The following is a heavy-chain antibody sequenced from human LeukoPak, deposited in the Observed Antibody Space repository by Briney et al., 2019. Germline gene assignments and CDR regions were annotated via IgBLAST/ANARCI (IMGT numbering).Heavy chain of an antibody. Sequence: GGSLRLSRAASGFTFSSYWMSWVRQAPGKGLEWVSSINSSSSYIYYADSVKGRFTISRDNAKNSLYLQMNSLRAEDTAVYYCARSYYYDSSGYYGDPWGFFDYWGQGTLVTVSS. J-gene: IGHJ4*02. CDR1: GFTFSSYW. CDR3: ARSYYYDSSGYYGDPWGFFDY. V-gene: IGHV3-21*01. D-gene: IGHD3-22*01. CDR2: INSSSSYI.